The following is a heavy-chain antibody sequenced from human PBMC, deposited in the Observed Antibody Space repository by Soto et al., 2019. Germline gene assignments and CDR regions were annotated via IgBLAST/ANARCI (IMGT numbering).Heavy chain of an antibody. Sequence: QVQLQESGPGLVKPSDTLSLTCAVSGYSISSSNWWGWIRQPPGKGLEWIGYIYYSGTTYYNPSLKSRVTMSVDTSKHQFSLQRTSVTAVDTAVYYCARREIQGPIDYWGQGTLVTVSS. CDR3: ARREIQGPIDY. CDR1: GYSISSSNW. V-gene: IGHV4-28*01. CDR2: IYYSGTT. J-gene: IGHJ4*02. D-gene: IGHD1-26*01.